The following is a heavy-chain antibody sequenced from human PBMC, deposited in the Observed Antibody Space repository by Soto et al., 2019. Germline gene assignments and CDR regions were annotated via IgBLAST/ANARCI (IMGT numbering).Heavy chain of an antibody. Sequence: GASVKVSCKASGYTFTSYAMHWVRQAPGQRLEWMGWINAGNGNTKYSQKFQGRVTITRDTSASTAYMELNSLRAEDTAVYYCAREGITMVRGAVYYYYGMDVWGQGTTVTVSS. J-gene: IGHJ6*02. CDR2: INAGNGNT. CDR3: AREGITMVRGAVYYYYGMDV. V-gene: IGHV1-3*01. CDR1: GYTFTSYA. D-gene: IGHD3-10*01.